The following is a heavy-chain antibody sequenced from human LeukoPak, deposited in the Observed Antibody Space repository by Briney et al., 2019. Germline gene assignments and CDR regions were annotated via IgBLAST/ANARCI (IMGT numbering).Heavy chain of an antibody. CDR2: INPNRGGT. V-gene: IGHV1-2*02. J-gene: IGHJ4*02. Sequence: ASVKVSCKATRYTFTCHYMNWLRQAPGQGLAGMGWINPNRGGTNNAQKFQGKFTMTRDTSSSTAYMELSSLRSDDTAVYYCARVEYHYDSSGYYDYWGQGTLVTVSS. CDR1: RYTFTCHY. D-gene: IGHD3-22*01. CDR3: ARVEYHYDSSGYYDY.